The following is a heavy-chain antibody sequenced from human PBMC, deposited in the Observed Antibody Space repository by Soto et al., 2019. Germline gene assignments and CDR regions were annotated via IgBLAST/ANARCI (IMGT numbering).Heavy chain of an antibody. Sequence: ASVKVSCKASGYTFTGYYMHWVRQAPGQGLEWMGWINPNSGGTNYAQKFQGWVTMTRDTSISTAYMELSRLRSDDTAVYYCARDPLRYSSSWYRGWFDPWGQGTLVTVS. CDR2: INPNSGGT. CDR1: GYTFTGYY. CDR3: ARDPLRYSSSWYRGWFDP. J-gene: IGHJ5*02. D-gene: IGHD6-13*01. V-gene: IGHV1-2*04.